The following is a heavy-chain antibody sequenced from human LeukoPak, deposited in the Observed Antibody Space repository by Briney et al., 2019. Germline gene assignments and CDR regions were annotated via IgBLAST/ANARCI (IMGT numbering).Heavy chain of an antibody. D-gene: IGHD2-21*02. CDR2: IDWDDDK. J-gene: IGHJ4*02. V-gene: IGHV2-70*04. CDR3: ARTPYCGGDRYVDY. Sequence: SGPALVKPTQTLTLTCTFSGFSLSTSGMRVSWIRQPPGKAREWLARIDWDDDKFYSTSLKTRLTISKDTSKNQVVLTMTNMDPVDTATYYCARTPYCGGDRYVDYWGQGTLVTVSS. CDR1: GFSLSTSGMR.